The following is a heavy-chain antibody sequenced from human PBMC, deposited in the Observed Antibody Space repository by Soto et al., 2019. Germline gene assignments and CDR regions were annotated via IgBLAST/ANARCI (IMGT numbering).Heavy chain of an antibody. CDR1: GFTFSSYW. V-gene: IGHV3-74*01. D-gene: IGHD1-26*01. Sequence: LRLSCAASGFTFSSYWMHWVRQAPGKGLVWVSRINSDGSSTSYADSVKGRFTISRDNAENTLYLQMNSLRAEDTAVYYCARGLNPSGSYKSPFGYYGMDVWGQGTTVTVYS. CDR2: INSDGSST. CDR3: ARGLNPSGSYKSPFGYYGMDV. J-gene: IGHJ6*02.